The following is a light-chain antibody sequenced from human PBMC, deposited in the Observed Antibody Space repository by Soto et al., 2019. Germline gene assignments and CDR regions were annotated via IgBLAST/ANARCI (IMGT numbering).Light chain of an antibody. Sequence: DIVLAESPLTLSLSPGERPTLSCSATQSVRTYSAWYHVKPGQPPRLLIYDASRRAAGVPARFSGSGSGTDFILTISSLDPEDFGVYFCQQRHKWPIPFGQGTRLEIK. CDR3: QQRHKWPIP. CDR2: DAS. CDR1: QSVRTY. V-gene: IGKV3-11*01. J-gene: IGKJ5*01.